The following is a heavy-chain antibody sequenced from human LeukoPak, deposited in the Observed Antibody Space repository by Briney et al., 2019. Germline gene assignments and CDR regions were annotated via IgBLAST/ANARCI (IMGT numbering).Heavy chain of an antibody. D-gene: IGHD3-9*01. Sequence: GGSLRLSCAASGFTFSTYAIHWVRQAPGKGLEWVAVISYDGSNKYYADSVKGRFTISRDNSKNTVYLQVNSLRAEDAAVYYCARDHFITISPPYYLDYWGQGTLVNVSS. J-gene: IGHJ4*02. V-gene: IGHV3-30*04. CDR1: GFTFSTYA. CDR3: ARDHFITISPPYYLDY. CDR2: ISYDGSNK.